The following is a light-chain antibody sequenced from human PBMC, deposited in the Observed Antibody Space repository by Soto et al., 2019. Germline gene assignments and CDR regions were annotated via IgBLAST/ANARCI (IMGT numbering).Light chain of an antibody. CDR3: QQYNNWPT. Sequence: VVLTQSPGTLSSSPGERATLSCRASQSVSTNNLAWYQQKPGQAPRLLIYGASTRATGIPARFSGSGSGTEFTLTISSLLSEDFAVYYCQQYNNWPTFGQGTKVDIK. J-gene: IGKJ1*01. CDR1: QSVSTNN. CDR2: GAS. V-gene: IGKV3-15*01.